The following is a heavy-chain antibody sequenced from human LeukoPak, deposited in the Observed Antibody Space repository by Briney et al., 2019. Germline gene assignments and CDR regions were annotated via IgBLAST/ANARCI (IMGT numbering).Heavy chain of an antibody. V-gene: IGHV3-53*01. D-gene: IGHD6-19*01. J-gene: IGHJ4*02. Sequence: GGSLRLSCAATGLTVSSNFMSWVRQAPGKGLEWVSVIYGGGSTYYADSVEGRFTISRDTPKNTLHLQMNSLRVEDTAVYYCASWPGGWYGEDSWGQGTLVTVSS. CDR2: IYGGGST. CDR1: GLTVSSNF. CDR3: ASWPGGWYGEDS.